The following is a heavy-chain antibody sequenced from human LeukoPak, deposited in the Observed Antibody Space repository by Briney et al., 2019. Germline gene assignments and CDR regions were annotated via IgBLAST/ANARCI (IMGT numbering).Heavy chain of an antibody. V-gene: IGHV1-69*04. CDR1: GGTFSSYA. D-gene: IGHD5-18*01. CDR3: ARDGRRGYSHGFPSYFDY. J-gene: IGHJ4*02. CDR2: IIPIFGIA. Sequence: GASVKVSCKASGGTFSSYAISWVRQAPGQGLEWMGRIIPIFGIANYAQKFQGRVTITADKSTSTAYMELSSLRSEDTAVYYCARDGRRGYSHGFPSYFDYWGQGTLVTVSS.